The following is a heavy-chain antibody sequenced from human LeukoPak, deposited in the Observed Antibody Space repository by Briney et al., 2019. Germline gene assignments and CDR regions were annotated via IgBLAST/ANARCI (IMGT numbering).Heavy chain of an antibody. D-gene: IGHD6-19*01. CDR1: GGSFSGYY. V-gene: IGHV4-34*01. CDR2: INHSGST. CDR3: ARGLRYSSGWYGY. J-gene: IGHJ4*02. Sequence: SETLSLTCAVYGGSFSGYYWSCIRQPPGKGLEWIGEINHSGSTNYNPSLKSRVTISVDTSKNQFSLKLSSVTAADTAVYYCARGLRYSSGWYGYWGQGTLVTVSS.